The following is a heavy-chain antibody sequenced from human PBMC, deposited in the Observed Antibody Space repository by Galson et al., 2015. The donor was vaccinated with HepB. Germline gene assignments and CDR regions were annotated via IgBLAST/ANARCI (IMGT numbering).Heavy chain of an antibody. CDR3: AKVFRLLWFRESRGPFDY. CDR1: GFTFSSYA. D-gene: IGHD3-10*01. J-gene: IGHJ4*02. Sequence: SLRLSCAASGFTFSSYAMSWVRQAPGKGLEWVSAISGSGGSTYYADSAKGRFTISRDNSKNTLYLQMNSLRAEDTAVYYCAKVFRLLWFRESRGPFDYWGQGTLVTVSS. CDR2: ISGSGGST. V-gene: IGHV3-23*01.